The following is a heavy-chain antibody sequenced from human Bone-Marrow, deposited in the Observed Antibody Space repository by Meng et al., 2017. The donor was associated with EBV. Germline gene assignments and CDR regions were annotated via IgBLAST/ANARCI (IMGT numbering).Heavy chain of an antibody. Sequence: QLQGGRSGGEVKKTGSPVKVSCKTSGGTFRGDAISWVRQAPGQGLEWMGGLIPLSDAPHYAQKFQGRVTITADESTSTHYLDLSGLRAEDTAVYYCASESGRGFTPDYWGQGTLVTVSS. V-gene: IGHV1-69*01. J-gene: IGHJ4*02. CDR3: ASESGRGFTPDY. D-gene: IGHD3-10*01. CDR1: GGTFRGDA. CDR2: LIPLSDAP.